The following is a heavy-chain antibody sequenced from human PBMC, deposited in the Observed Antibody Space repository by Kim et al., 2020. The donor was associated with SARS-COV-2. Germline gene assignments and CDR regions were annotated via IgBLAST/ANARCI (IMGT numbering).Heavy chain of an antibody. CDR1: GGTFSSYA. D-gene: IGHD6-13*01. V-gene: IGHV1-69*13. Sequence: SVKVSCKASGGTFSSYAISWVRQAPGQGLEWMGGIIPIFGTANYVQKFQGRVTITADESTSTAYMELSSLRSEDTAVYYCARHSFLSPAGYSSSWYFDYSGQGTLVTVSS. J-gene: IGHJ4*02. CDR2: IIPIFGTA. CDR3: ARHSFLSPAGYSSSWYFDY.